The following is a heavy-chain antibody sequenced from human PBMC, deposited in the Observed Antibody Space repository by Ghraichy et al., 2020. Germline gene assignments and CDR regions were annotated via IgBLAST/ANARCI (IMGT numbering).Heavy chain of an antibody. Sequence: GGSLRLSCAASGFTFSNYWMAWARQAPGKGLDWVANIKPDGRETYYVDSVKGRFTISRDNAKNSLYLQMSSLRAEDTAVYYCTRGGTWEFDYWGQGTLVTVSS. CDR1: GFTFSNYW. CDR2: IKPDGRET. J-gene: IGHJ4*02. V-gene: IGHV3-7*01. D-gene: IGHD1-26*01. CDR3: TRGGTWEFDY.